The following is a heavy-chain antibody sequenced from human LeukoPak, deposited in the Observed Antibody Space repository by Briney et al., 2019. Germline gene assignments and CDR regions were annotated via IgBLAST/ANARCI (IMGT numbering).Heavy chain of an antibody. CDR3: ARRRYFDWLLGGTMDY. D-gene: IGHD3-9*01. J-gene: IGHJ4*02. Sequence: MSSETLSLTCAVYGGSFSGYYWSWIRQPPGKGLEWIGEINHSGSTNYNPSLKSRVTISVDTSKNQFSLKLSSVTAADTAVYYCARRRYFDWLLGGTMDYWGQGTLVTVSS. V-gene: IGHV4-34*01. CDR1: GGSFSGYY. CDR2: INHSGST.